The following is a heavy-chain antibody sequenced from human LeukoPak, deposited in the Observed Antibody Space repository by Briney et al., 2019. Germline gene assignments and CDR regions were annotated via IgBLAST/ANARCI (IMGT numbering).Heavy chain of an antibody. CDR3: ARDQPGHSSDYYGMDV. J-gene: IGHJ6*02. V-gene: IGHV1-46*01. D-gene: IGHD4-11*01. CDR2: IYPRDGST. Sequence: ASVKVSCKASGYSFTSNYIHWVRQAPGQGLEWMGMIYPRDGSTSYAQKFQGRVTVTRDTSTSTVYMELSSLRSEDTAVYYCARDQPGHSSDYYGMDVWGQGTTVTVSS. CDR1: GYSFTSNY.